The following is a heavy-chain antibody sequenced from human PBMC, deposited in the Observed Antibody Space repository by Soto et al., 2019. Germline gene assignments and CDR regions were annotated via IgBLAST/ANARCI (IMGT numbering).Heavy chain of an antibody. J-gene: IGHJ4*02. CDR2: ISYDGSNK. D-gene: IGHD4-4*01. Sequence: QVQLAESGGGVVQPGRSLRLSCAASGFTFSSYAMHWVRQAPGKGLEWVAVISYDGSNKYYADSVKGRFTISRDNSKNTLDLQMNSLRAEDTAVYYCARGGGNYRNSYYFDYWGQGTLVTVSS. CDR3: ARGGGNYRNSYYFDY. CDR1: GFTFSSYA. V-gene: IGHV3-30-3*01.